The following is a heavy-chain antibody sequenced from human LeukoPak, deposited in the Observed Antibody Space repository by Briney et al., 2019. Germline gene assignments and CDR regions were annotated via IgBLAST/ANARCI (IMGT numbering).Heavy chain of an antibody. CDR2: IWNDGSNK. Sequence: GGSLRLSCAASGFSFSSYSMHWVRQTPGKGLDWVALIWNDGSNKYYADSVTGRFTISRDNSKNTLYLQMNSLKADDTAVYYCARDRGHSYAHPLDYWGQGTLVTVSA. V-gene: IGHV3-33*01. D-gene: IGHD5-18*01. CDR1: GFSFSSYS. J-gene: IGHJ4*02. CDR3: ARDRGHSYAHPLDY.